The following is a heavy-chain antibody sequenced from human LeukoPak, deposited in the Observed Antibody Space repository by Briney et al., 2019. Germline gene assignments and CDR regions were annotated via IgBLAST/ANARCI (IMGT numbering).Heavy chain of an antibody. D-gene: IGHD4-23*01. CDR1: GFTFSSYG. CDR3: VKETRGNDEYYFDY. Sequence: GGSLRLSCAASGFTFSSYGMSWVRQAPGKGLEWVSAISGSGGSTYNADSVKGRFTISRDNSKNTLYLQMNSLRAEDTAVYYCVKETRGNDEYYFDYWGQGTLVTVSS. CDR2: ISGSGGST. V-gene: IGHV3-23*01. J-gene: IGHJ4*02.